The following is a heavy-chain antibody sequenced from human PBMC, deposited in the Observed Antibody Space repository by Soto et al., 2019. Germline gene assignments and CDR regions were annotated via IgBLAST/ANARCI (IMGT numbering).Heavy chain of an antibody. CDR2: ISSRANNFAS. CDR1: GFIFSGSA. D-gene: IGHD2-2*02. J-gene: IGHJ6*02. Sequence: VGSLRLSCAASGFIFSGSAIHWVRQASGKGLEWVGRISSRANNFASASAASVRGSFTIYRDESTNSVYMQMNNLKPDDTAVDDCARGQGAAIGDYYYHGMDVWGQGTTVTVSS. CDR3: ARGQGAAIGDYYYHGMDV. V-gene: IGHV3-73*01.